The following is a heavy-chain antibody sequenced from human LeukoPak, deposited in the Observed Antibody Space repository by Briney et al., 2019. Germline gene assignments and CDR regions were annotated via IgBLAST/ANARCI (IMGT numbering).Heavy chain of an antibody. CDR3: GRGSVDDYGVDY. J-gene: IGHJ4*02. V-gene: IGHV3-30*07. CDR2: ISYDGNNK. Sequence: KTGGSLRLSCAASGFTFSRNAVHWVRQAPGKGLEWVALISYDGNNKYYADSVKGRFTISRDNSKNTVYLQMNSLKPEDTAVYYCGRGSVDDYGVDYWGQGTLVTVSS. CDR1: GFTFSRNA. D-gene: IGHD4-17*01.